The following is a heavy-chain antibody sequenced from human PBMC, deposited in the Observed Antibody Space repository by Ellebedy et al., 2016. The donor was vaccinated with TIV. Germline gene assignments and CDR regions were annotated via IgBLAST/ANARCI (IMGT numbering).Heavy chain of an antibody. CDR2: ISNNGGST. CDR1: GFTFSSYA. V-gene: IGHV3-64*04. Sequence: GESLKISCAASGFTFSSYAMSWVRQAPGKGLEYVSAISNNGGSTYYTDSVKGRFTISRDNAKNSLYLQMNSLRAEETAVYYCAKDKVFGDSKWEIDVWGQGTTVTVSS. CDR3: AKDKVFGDSKWEIDV. D-gene: IGHD4-17*01. J-gene: IGHJ6*02.